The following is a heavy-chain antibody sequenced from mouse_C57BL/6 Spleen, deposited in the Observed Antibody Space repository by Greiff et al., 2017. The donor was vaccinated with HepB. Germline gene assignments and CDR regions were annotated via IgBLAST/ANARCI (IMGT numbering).Heavy chain of an antibody. CDR3: AFDYGSSYPYYAMDY. CDR2: IDPSDSYT. V-gene: IGHV1-59*01. D-gene: IGHD1-1*01. CDR1: GYTFTSYW. J-gene: IGHJ4*01. Sequence: VQLQQPGAELVRPGTSVKLSCKASGYTFTSYWMHWVKQRPGQGLEWIGVIDPSDSYTNYNQKFKGKATLTVDTSSSTAYMQLSSLTSGDSAVYYCAFDYGSSYPYYAMDYWGQGTSVTVSS.